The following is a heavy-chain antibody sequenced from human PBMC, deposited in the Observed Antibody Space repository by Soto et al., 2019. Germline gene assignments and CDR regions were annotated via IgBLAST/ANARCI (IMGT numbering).Heavy chain of an antibody. CDR1: GGSISSYY. Sequence: QVQLQESGPGLVKPSETLSLTCTVSGGSISSYYWSWIRQPPGKGLEWIGYIYYSGSTNYNPSLKSRVTISVDTSKHQFSLKLSSVTAADTAVYYCARAGYCSGGSCYQVGWFDPWGQGTLVTVSS. V-gene: IGHV4-59*01. CDR2: IYYSGST. D-gene: IGHD2-15*01. J-gene: IGHJ5*02. CDR3: ARAGYCSGGSCYQVGWFDP.